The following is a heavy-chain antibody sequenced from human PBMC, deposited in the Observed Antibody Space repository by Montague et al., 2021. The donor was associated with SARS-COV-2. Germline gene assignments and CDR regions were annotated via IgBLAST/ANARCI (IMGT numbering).Heavy chain of an antibody. J-gene: IGHJ6*02. CDR3: AGTLLWFGELLYYYGMDV. Sequence: SLRLSCPASGFTFSSYAMSWVRQAPGKGLEWVSAISGSGGSTYYVDSVKGRFTISRDNSKNTLYLQMNSLRAEDTAVYYCAGTLLWFGELLYYYGMDVWGQGTTVTVSS. CDR2: ISGSGGST. D-gene: IGHD3-10*01. CDR1: GFTFSSYA. V-gene: IGHV3-23*01.